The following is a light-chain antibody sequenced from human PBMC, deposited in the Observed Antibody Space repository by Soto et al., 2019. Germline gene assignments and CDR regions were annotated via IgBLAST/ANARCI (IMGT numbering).Light chain of an antibody. CDR2: GNS. V-gene: IGLV1-40*01. Sequence: SVLTQPPSVSGAPGQRVTISCTGSISNIGAGYDVHWYQQLPGTAPKLLIYGNSNRPSGVPDRFSGSKSGTSASLAITGLQAEDEADYYCQSYDSSLSGVVFGGGTKLTVL. J-gene: IGLJ2*01. CDR3: QSYDSSLSGVV. CDR1: ISNIGAGYD.